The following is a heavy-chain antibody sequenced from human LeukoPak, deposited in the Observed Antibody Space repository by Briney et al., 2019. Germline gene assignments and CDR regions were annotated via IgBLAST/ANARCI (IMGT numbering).Heavy chain of an antibody. CDR1: GGSISSYY. Sequence: SETLSLTCTVSGGSISSYYWSWIRQPPGQGQEWIGYIYYSGSTNYNPSLKSRVTISVDTSKNQFSLKLSSVTAADTAVYYCARDLYSSGWYGAFDIWGQGTMVSVSS. CDR2: IYYSGST. V-gene: IGHV4-59*01. CDR3: ARDLYSSGWYGAFDI. D-gene: IGHD6-19*01. J-gene: IGHJ3*02.